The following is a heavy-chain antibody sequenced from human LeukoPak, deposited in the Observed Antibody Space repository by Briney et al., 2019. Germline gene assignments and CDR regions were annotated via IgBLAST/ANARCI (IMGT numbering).Heavy chain of an antibody. CDR1: AVSISSGGYY. CDR2: IYYSGST. Sequence: PSETLSLTCTVSAVSISSGGYYWSWLRQHPGKGPEWIGYIYYSGSTYYNPSLNSRITISVDTSKNQFSLKLSSVTAADTAVYYCARAPGLGSYYYYMDVWGKGTTVTVSS. D-gene: IGHD3-10*01. J-gene: IGHJ6*03. CDR3: ARAPGLGSYYYYMDV. V-gene: IGHV4-31*03.